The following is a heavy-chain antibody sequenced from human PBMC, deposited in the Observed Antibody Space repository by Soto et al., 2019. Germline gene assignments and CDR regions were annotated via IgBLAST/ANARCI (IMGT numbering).Heavy chain of an antibody. CDR1: GYTFTSYY. D-gene: IGHD6-13*01. CDR3: ARGMYSSIPYYYYGMDV. J-gene: IGHJ6*02. Sequence: GASVKVSCKASGYTFTSYYMHWVRQAPGQGLEWMGIINPSGGSTSYAQKFQGRVTMTRDTSTSTVYMELSSLRSEDTAVYYCARGMYSSIPYYYYGMDVWGQGTTVTVSS. CDR2: INPSGGST. V-gene: IGHV1-46*03.